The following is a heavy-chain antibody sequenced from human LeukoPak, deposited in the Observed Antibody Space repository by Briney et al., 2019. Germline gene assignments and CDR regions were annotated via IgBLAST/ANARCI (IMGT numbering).Heavy chain of an antibody. CDR2: IFHSGST. J-gene: IGHJ5*02. V-gene: IGHV4-34*01. CDR1: GGSFSGYY. CDR3: ARGSTICWA. D-gene: IGHD3-9*01. Sequence: SETLSLTCAVYGGSFSGYYWSWVRQPPGKGLEWIGDIFHSGSTNYNPSLKSRVTISLDTSTSQFSLKLSSVTAADTAVYYCARGSTICWAWGQGTLVTVSS.